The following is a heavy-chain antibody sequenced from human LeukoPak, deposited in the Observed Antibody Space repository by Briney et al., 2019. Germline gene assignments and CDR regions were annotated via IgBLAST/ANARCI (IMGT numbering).Heavy chain of an antibody. CDR2: IYYSGST. CDR3: ARDGGFWSGYYPNYYYYYYMDV. CDR1: GGSISSYY. J-gene: IGHJ6*03. D-gene: IGHD3-3*01. Sequence: SETLSLTCTVSGGSISSYYWSWIRQPPGKGLEWIGYIYYSGSTNYNPSLKSRVTISVDTSKNQFSLKLSSVTAADTAVYYCARDGGFWSGYYPNYYYYYYMDVWGKGTTVTVSS. V-gene: IGHV4-59*01.